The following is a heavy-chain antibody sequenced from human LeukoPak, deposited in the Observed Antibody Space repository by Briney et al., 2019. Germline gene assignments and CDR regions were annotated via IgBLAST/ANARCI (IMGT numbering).Heavy chain of an antibody. D-gene: IGHD3-16*01. CDR3: TRRGEDYYYYMDV. Sequence: GGSLKLSCAASGFTFSGSAMHWVRQASGKGLEWVGRIRSKANSYATAYAASVKGRFTISRDDSKNTAYLQMNSLKTEDPAVYYCTRRGEDYYYYMDVWGKRTTVTTSS. CDR1: GFTFSGSA. J-gene: IGHJ6*03. V-gene: IGHV3-73*01. CDR2: IRSKANSYAT.